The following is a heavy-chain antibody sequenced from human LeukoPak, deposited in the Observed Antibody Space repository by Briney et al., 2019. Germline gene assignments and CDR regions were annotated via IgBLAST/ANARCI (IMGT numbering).Heavy chain of an antibody. Sequence: GGSLRLYCAASGFTFSSYAMQWVRQAPGKGLEWVVVISYDGSNKYYADSVKGRFTISRDNSKNTLYLQMNSLRAEDTAVYYCARGLSSGWYYFDYWGQGTLVTVSS. CDR2: ISYDGSNK. CDR1: GFTFSSYA. CDR3: ARGLSSGWYYFDY. D-gene: IGHD6-19*01. V-gene: IGHV3-30*04. J-gene: IGHJ4*02.